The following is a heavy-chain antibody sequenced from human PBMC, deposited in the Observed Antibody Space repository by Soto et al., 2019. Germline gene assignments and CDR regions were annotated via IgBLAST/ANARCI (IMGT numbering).Heavy chain of an antibody. D-gene: IGHD7-27*01. CDR1: GDSISNLEYF. CDR3: ARGRYCLTGRCFPNWFDP. V-gene: IGHV4-30-4*01. J-gene: IGHJ5*02. Sequence: TSETLSLTCSVSGDSISNLEYFWAWIRQPPGQALEYIGYIYKRATTYYNPSFESRVAISVDTSKSQFSLNVTSVTAADTAVYFCARGRYCLTGRCFPNWFDPWGQGALVTVSS. CDR2: IYKRATT.